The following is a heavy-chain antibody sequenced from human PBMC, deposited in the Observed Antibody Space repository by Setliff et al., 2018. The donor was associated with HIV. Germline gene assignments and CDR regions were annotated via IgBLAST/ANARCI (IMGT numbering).Heavy chain of an antibody. CDR3: ARDAELPGPPVHDAFDL. J-gene: IGHJ3*01. Sequence: ETLSLTCNVSGGSISNYYWTWMRQPPGKRLEWVAYISYSGNTNYHPALRSRLTITRDTSNNQVSLTLRSVTPEDTAIYFCARDAELPGPPVHDAFDLWGPGTMVTVSS. D-gene: IGHD1-1*01. V-gene: IGHV4-59*01. CDR2: ISYSGNT. CDR1: GGSISNYY.